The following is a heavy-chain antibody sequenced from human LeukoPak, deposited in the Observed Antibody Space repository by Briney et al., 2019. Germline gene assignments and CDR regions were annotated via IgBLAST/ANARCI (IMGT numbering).Heavy chain of an antibody. V-gene: IGHV4-38-2*02. D-gene: IGHD6-6*01. Sequence: ASETLSLTCTVSGYSISSGFYWGWIRQPPGKGLEWIGNVYHGGSSYYNPSLKSRVTISVDTSKNQFSLNLYSVTAADTAVYYCARRVGSSDCFDYWGQGTLVTVSS. CDR2: VYHGGSS. J-gene: IGHJ4*02. CDR1: GYSISSGFY. CDR3: ARRVGSSDCFDY.